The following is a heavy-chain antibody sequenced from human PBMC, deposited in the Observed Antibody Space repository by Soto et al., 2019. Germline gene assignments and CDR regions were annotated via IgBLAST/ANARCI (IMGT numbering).Heavy chain of an antibody. J-gene: IGHJ5*02. CDR3: ARVTRITMVRGVRGWFDP. CDR2: IYYSGST. V-gene: IGHV4-61*01. CDR1: GGSVSSGSYY. Sequence: SETLSLTCTVSGGSVSSGSYYWSWIRQPPGKGLEWIGYIYYSGSTNYNPSLKSRVTIPVDTSKNQFSLKLSSVTAADTAVYYCARVTRITMVRGVRGWFDPWGQRTLVTVSS. D-gene: IGHD3-10*01.